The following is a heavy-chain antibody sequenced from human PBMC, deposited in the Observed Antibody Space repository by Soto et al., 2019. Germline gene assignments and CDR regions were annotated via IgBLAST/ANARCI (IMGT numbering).Heavy chain of an antibody. Sequence: EVQVVESGGGLVKPGGSLRLSCAASGFTFSSYSMNWVRQAPGKGLEWVSSISSSSTYIYYTDSVRGRFTISRDNAKNSLYLQMGSLRAEDTAVYYCARGGTIDGMDVWGQGTTVTVSS. CDR2: ISSSSTYI. CDR1: GFTFSSYS. CDR3: ARGGTIDGMDV. V-gene: IGHV3-21*01. J-gene: IGHJ6*02. D-gene: IGHD2-2*01.